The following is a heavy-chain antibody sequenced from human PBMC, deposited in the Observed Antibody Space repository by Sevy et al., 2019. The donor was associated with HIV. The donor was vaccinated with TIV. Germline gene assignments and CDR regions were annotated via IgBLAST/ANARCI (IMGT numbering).Heavy chain of an antibody. Sequence: GGSLRLSCTASAFTFGDYAMSWFRQAPGKGLEWVGFIRSKAYGGTTEYAASVKGRFTISRDDSKSIAYLQMNSLKTEDTAVYYCTRPYGIRYVDWYNWFDPWGQGTLVTVSS. CDR2: IRSKAYGGTT. J-gene: IGHJ5*02. CDR3: TRPYGIRYVDWYNWFDP. CDR1: AFTFGDYA. V-gene: IGHV3-49*03. D-gene: IGHD3-9*01.